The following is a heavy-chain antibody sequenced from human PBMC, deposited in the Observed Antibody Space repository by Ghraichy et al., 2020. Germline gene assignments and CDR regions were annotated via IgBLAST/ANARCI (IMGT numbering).Heavy chain of an antibody. J-gene: IGHJ2*01. V-gene: IGHV3-23*01. CDR2: ISGSGGST. D-gene: IGHD5-24*01. CDR3: AKGGEMATITWRRWNWYFDL. Sequence: GGSLRLSCAASGFTFSSYAMSWVRQAPGKGLEWVSAISGSGGSTYYADSVKGRFTISRDNSKNTLYLQMNSLRAEDTAVYYCAKGGEMATITWRRWNWYFDLWGRGTLVTVSS. CDR1: GFTFSSYA.